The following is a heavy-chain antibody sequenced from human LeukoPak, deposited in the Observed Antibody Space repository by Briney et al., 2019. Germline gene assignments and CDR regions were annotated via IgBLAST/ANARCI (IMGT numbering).Heavy chain of an antibody. CDR2: IYYSGST. J-gene: IGHJ6*03. CDR3: AAKSPSAAGHYYYYYMDV. Sequence: SETLSLTCTVSGYSISSGYYWSWIRQPPGKGLEWIGYIYYSGSTNYNPSLKSRVTISVDTSKNQFSLKLSSVTAADTAVYYCAAKSPSAAGHYYYYYMDVWGKGTTVTISS. D-gene: IGHD6-13*01. V-gene: IGHV4-61*01. CDR1: GYSISSGYY.